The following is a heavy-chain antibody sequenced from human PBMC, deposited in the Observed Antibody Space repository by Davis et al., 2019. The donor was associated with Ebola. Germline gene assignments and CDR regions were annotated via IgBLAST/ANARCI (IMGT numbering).Heavy chain of an antibody. CDR3: ASLRRTITGMDDAFDI. J-gene: IGHJ3*02. CDR2: IYPGDSDT. V-gene: IGHV5-51*01. Sequence: GESLKISCKGSGYSFTNYWIAWVCQMPGKGLEWMAIIYPGDSDTTYSPSFQGQVTISADKSIKTAFLQWSSLKASDTAMYYCASLRRTITGMDDAFDIWGQGTMVTVSS. CDR1: GYSFTNYW. D-gene: IGHD2-8*02.